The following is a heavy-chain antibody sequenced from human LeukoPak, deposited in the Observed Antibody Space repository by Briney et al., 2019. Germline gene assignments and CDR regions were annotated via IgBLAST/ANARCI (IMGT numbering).Heavy chain of an antibody. D-gene: IGHD4-17*01. CDR1: GFTFDHYA. V-gene: IGHV3-49*03. CDR2: IRSKAFGGTP. Sequence: PGGSLRLSCSASGFTFDHYAVSWFRQAPGKGLEWVGFIRSKAFGGTPEYAASVRGRFTISRDDSKSIAYLQMNSLKTEDTAVYYCTRSTVTVHFDYWSQGTLVTISS. CDR3: TRSTVTVHFDY. J-gene: IGHJ4*02.